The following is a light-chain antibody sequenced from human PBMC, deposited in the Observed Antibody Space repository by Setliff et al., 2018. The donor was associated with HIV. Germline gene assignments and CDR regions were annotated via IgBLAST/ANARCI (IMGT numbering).Light chain of an antibody. Sequence: QSALTQPRSVSGSPGQSVTFSCTGSSSDVGAYNFVSWYQQHPGKAPKLIIYDVYKRPSGVPDRFSGSKSGNTASLTISGLQSEDEADYYCCSYAGTYTYIFGTGNKVTVL. CDR1: SSDVGAYNF. CDR2: DVY. CDR3: CSYAGTYTYI. V-gene: IGLV2-11*01. J-gene: IGLJ1*01.